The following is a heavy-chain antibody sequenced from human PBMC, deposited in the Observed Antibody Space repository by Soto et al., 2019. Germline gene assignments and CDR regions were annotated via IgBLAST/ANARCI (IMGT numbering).Heavy chain of an antibody. D-gene: IGHD3-22*01. CDR2: LSDSGGRT. Sequence: EVQLSESGGGLVQPGGSLRLSRAASGFTFSNSGMSWIRQAPGKGLEWIAGLSDSGGRTNYADSVKGRFTISRDISKNTLYLQMNSLRVEDTAVYYCAKDSGYDSTDWGQGTLVTVSS. J-gene: IGHJ4*02. CDR1: GFTFSNSG. CDR3: AKDSGYDSTD. V-gene: IGHV3-23*01.